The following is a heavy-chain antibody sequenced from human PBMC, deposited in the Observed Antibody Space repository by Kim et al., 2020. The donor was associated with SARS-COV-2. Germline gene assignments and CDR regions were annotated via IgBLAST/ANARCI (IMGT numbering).Heavy chain of an antibody. Sequence: YPGSVKGRFTISRENAKNSLYLQMNSLRAGDTAVYYCARAWFGTDYGMDVWGQGTTVTVSS. CDR3: ARAWFGTDYGMDV. D-gene: IGHD3-10*01. J-gene: IGHJ6*02. V-gene: IGHV3-13*01.